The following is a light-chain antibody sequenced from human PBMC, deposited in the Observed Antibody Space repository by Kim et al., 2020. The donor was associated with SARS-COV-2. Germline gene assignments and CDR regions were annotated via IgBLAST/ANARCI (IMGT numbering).Light chain of an antibody. CDR3: QQSYSTPLT. Sequence: DIQMTQSPSSLSASVGDRVTITCRASQSISSYLNWYQQKPGKAPKLLIYAASSLQSGVPSRFSGSGSGTDFTLTISSLQPEDVATYYCQQSYSTPLTVGQGTRLEIK. V-gene: IGKV1-39*01. CDR2: AAS. CDR1: QSISSY. J-gene: IGKJ5*01.